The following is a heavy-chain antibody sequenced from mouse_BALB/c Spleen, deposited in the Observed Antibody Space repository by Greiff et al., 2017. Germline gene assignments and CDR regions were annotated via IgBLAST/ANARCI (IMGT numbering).Heavy chain of an antibody. CDR2: ISYDGSN. Sequence: DVKLQESGPGLVKPSQSLSLTCSVTGYSITSGYYWNWIRQFPGNKLEWMGYISYDGSNNYNPSLKNRISITRDTSKNQFFLKLNSVTTEDTATYYCARSYGSSPRFAYWGQGTLVTVSA. CDR1: GYSITSGYY. J-gene: IGHJ3*01. CDR3: ARSYGSSPRFAY. D-gene: IGHD1-1*01. V-gene: IGHV3-6*02.